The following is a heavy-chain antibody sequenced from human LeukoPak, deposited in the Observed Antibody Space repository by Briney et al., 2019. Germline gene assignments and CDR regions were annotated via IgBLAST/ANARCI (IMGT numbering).Heavy chain of an antibody. Sequence: SETLSLTCAVSGGSISSGGYSWSWIRQPPGKGLEWIGYIYYSGSTYYNPSLKSRVTVSVDTSKNQFSLKLSSVTAADTAVYYCARFMLSGDYWGQGTLVTVSS. CDR3: ARFMLSGDY. V-gene: IGHV4-30-4*07. CDR2: IYYSGST. CDR1: GGSISSGGYS. J-gene: IGHJ4*02. D-gene: IGHD2/OR15-2a*01.